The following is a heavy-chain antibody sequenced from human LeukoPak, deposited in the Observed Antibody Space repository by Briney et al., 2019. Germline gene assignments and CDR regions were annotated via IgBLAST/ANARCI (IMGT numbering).Heavy chain of an antibody. D-gene: IGHD6-13*01. CDR3: AKGSAAGKGGFDY. Sequence: GGSLRLSCAASGFTFSSYAMSWVRQAPGKGLEWVSAISGSGGSTYYAASVKGRFTISRNNSKNTLYLQMSSLRAEDTALYYCAKGSAAGKGGFDYWGQGTLVTVSS. CDR1: GFTFSSYA. V-gene: IGHV3-23*01. J-gene: IGHJ4*02. CDR2: ISGSGGST.